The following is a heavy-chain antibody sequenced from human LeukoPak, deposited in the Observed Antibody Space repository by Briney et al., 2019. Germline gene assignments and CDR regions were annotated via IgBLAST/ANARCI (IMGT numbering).Heavy chain of an antibody. CDR2: INPSGGST. J-gene: IGHJ4*02. Sequence: ASVKVSCKASGYTLTSYYMHWVRQAPGQGLEWMGIINPSGGSTSYAQKFQGRVTMTRDTSTSTVYMELSSLRSEDTAVYYCARVGWSPKDYYDSSGYGFDYWGQGTLVTVSS. CDR3: ARVGWSPKDYYDSSGYGFDY. D-gene: IGHD3-22*01. CDR1: GYTLTSYY. V-gene: IGHV1-46*01.